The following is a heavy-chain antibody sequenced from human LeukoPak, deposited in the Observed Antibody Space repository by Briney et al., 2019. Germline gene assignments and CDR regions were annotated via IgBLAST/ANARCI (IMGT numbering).Heavy chain of an antibody. CDR2: IKNKTDGGTT. CDR1: GFTFSNAW. J-gene: IGHJ4*02. CDR3: TTGSAGGYDFDY. D-gene: IGHD5-12*01. V-gene: IGHV3-15*01. Sequence: GGSLRLSCAASGFTFSNAWMSWVRQAPGKGLEWVGRIKNKTDGGTTDYAAPVKGRFTNSSDDSKNTLYLQMNSLKTEDTAVYYCTTGSAGGYDFDYWGQGTLVTVSS.